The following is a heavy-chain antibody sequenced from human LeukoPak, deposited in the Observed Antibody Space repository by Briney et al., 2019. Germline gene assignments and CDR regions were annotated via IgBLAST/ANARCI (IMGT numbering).Heavy chain of an antibody. D-gene: IGHD3-22*01. Sequence: ASVKVSCKASGYTFTSYYMHWVRQAPGQGLEWMGIINPSGGSTSYAQKFQGRITMTRDTSTSTVYMELSSLRSEDTAVYYCARDQGGYYDSRRPYYFDYWGQGTLVTVSS. J-gene: IGHJ4*02. CDR1: GYTFTSYY. V-gene: IGHV1-46*01. CDR3: ARDQGGYYDSRRPYYFDY. CDR2: INPSGGST.